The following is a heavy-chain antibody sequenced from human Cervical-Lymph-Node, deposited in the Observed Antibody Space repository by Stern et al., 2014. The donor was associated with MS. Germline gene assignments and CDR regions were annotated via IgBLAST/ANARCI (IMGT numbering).Heavy chain of an antibody. V-gene: IGHV4-39*01. J-gene: IGHJ2*01. Sequence: QLQLQESGPGLVKPSETLSLTCTVSGGSISSSSYYWGWIRQPPGKGLEWIGSIYSSGSTYYNPSLKSRVTISVDTSQHQFSLKRSSVTAADTAVYYCAPSGCSSTSCPNWYFDLWGRGTLVTVSS. CDR2: IYSSGST. CDR1: GGSISSSSYY. CDR3: APSGCSSTSCPNWYFDL. D-gene: IGHD2-2*01.